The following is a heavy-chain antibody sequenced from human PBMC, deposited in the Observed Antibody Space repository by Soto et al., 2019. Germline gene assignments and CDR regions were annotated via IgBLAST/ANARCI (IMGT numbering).Heavy chain of an antibody. CDR2: ISYDGSNK. CDR3: AKGEGLGILTGYFYGMDV. J-gene: IGHJ6*02. CDR1: GFTFSSYG. V-gene: IGHV3-30*18. Sequence: VGSLRLSCAASGFTFSSYGMHCVRQAPGKGLEWVAVISYDGSNKYYADYVKGRFTISRDNSKNTLYLQMNSLRAEDTAVYYCAKGEGLGILTGYFYGMDVWGQGTTVTVSS. D-gene: IGHD3-9*01.